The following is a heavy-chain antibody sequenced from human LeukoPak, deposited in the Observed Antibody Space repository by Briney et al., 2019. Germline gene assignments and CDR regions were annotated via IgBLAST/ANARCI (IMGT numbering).Heavy chain of an antibody. V-gene: IGHV4-34*01. D-gene: IGHD5-18*01. CDR1: GGSFSGYY. J-gene: IGHJ5*02. Sequence: SETLSLTCAVYGGSFSGYYWSRIRQPPGKGLEWIGEINHSGSTNYNPSLKSRVTISVDTSKNQFSLKLSSVTAADTAVYYCARAKGYSYGLRFDPWGQGTLVTVSS. CDR2: INHSGST. CDR3: ARAKGYSYGLRFDP.